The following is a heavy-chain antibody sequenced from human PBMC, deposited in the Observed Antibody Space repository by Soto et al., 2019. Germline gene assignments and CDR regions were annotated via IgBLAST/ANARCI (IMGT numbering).Heavy chain of an antibody. CDR3: ARFLGPTSSENWFDP. CDR2: VSGYNGHT. D-gene: IGHD1-26*01. J-gene: IGHJ5*02. Sequence: KLVQSGAEVKKPGASVKVSCQTSGYTFFSYAITWVRQAPGQGLEWMGWVSGYNGHTNYAQKFQERVTMNRDISTTTVFMEVRNLRSDDTAVYYCARFLGPTSSENWFDPWGQGTLVTVSS. V-gene: IGHV1-18*01. CDR1: GYTFFSYA.